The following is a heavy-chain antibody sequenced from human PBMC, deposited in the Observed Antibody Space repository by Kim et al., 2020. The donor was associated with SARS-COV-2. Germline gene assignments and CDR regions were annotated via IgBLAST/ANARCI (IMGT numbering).Heavy chain of an antibody. CDR1: GFTFTGYA. CDR2: IDGSDGTT. D-gene: IGHD2-2*03. J-gene: IGHJ4*02. CDR3: MKGGWGWIWDH. V-gene: IGHV3-23*01. Sequence: GGSLRLSCTTSGFTFTGYAMSRVRQAPGKGLEWVSSIDGSDGTTYYVDSVKGRFTISRDNSKNTLYLQMNSLRADDTAVYYCMKGGWGWIWDHWGQGTRVTVSS.